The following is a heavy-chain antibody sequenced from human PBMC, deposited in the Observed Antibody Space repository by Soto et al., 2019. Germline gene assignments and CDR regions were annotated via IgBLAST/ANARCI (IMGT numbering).Heavy chain of an antibody. Sequence: EVYLLESGGGLVQRGGSLRLSCTVSGFTFRSYAMNWVRQAPGGWLEWVSNLIGSGDNTYYADSVKGRFTISRDNSQNTLFLQMDSLRVEDTATYYCVKDRAFRTVAGADQWGQGTLVTVSS. D-gene: IGHD6-19*01. CDR1: GFTFRSYA. CDR3: VKDRAFRTVAGADQ. CDR2: LIGSGDNT. V-gene: IGHV3-23*01. J-gene: IGHJ4*02.